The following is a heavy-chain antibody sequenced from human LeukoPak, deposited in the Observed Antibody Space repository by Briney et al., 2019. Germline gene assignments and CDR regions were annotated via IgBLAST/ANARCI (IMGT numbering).Heavy chain of an antibody. CDR1: GGSISSYY. Sequence: SETLSLTCTVSGGSISSYYWSWIRQPPGKGLEWIGYIYYSGSTNYNPSLKSRVTISVDTSKNQFSLKLSSVTAADTAVYYCARDGVTVTTLNAFDIWGQGTMVTVSS. D-gene: IGHD4-17*01. J-gene: IGHJ3*02. V-gene: IGHV4-59*12. CDR3: ARDGVTVTTLNAFDI. CDR2: IYYSGST.